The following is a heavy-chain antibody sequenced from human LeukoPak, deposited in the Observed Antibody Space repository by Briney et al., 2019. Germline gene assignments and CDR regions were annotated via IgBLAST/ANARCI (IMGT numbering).Heavy chain of an antibody. V-gene: IGHV3-11*06. Sequence: GGSLRLSCAASGFTFSDYYMSWIRQAPGKGLVWVSRIKPDGSDTNYADSVKGRFTISRDNAKNSLYLQMNSLRAEDTAVYYCARDIYYDSSGYYGSVYWGQGTLVTVSS. D-gene: IGHD3-22*01. CDR3: ARDIYYDSSGYYGSVY. CDR2: IKPDGSDT. CDR1: GFTFSDYY. J-gene: IGHJ4*02.